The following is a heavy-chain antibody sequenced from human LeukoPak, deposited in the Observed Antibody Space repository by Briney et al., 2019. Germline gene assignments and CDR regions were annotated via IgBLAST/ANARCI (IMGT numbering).Heavy chain of an antibody. D-gene: IGHD2-2*01. CDR2: INHSGST. CDR1: GGSFSGYY. Sequence: SETLSLTCAVYGGSFSGYYWSWIRQPPGKGLEWIGEINHSGSTNYNPSLKSRVTISVDTSKNQFSLKLSPVTAADTAVYYCARGGTNIVVVPAARYNWFDPWGQGTLVTVSS. CDR3: ARGGTNIVVVPAARYNWFDP. V-gene: IGHV4-34*01. J-gene: IGHJ5*02.